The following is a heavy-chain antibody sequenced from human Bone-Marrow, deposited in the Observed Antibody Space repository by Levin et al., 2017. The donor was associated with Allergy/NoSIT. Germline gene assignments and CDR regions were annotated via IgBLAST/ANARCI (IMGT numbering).Heavy chain of an antibody. J-gene: IGHJ4*02. V-gene: IGHV4-31*03. CDR3: AREGTPQSWDY. CDR1: GGSISSGGYY. Sequence: SETLSLTCTVSGGSISSGGYYWTWIRQRPGKGLEWIGYMYYTGSTYYTPSLKSRVTMSVDTSKNQFSLKLSSVTAADTAVYYCAREGTPQSWDYWGQGSLVRVSS. CDR2: MYYTGST. D-gene: IGHD1-14*01.